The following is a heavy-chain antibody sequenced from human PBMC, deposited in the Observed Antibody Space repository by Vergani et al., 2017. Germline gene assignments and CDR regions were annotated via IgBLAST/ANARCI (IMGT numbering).Heavy chain of an antibody. CDR2: IYHSGST. V-gene: IGHV4-30-2*05. Sequence: QLQLQESGSGLVKPSQTLSLTCAVSGGSISSGGYSWSWIRQPPGKGLEWIGYIYHSGSTYYNPSLKSRVTISVDTSKNQFSLKLSSVTAADTAVYYCASVRRGGSGTSDYWGQGTLVTVSS. D-gene: IGHD3-10*01. CDR3: ASVRRGGSGTSDY. CDR1: GGSISSGGYS. J-gene: IGHJ4*02.